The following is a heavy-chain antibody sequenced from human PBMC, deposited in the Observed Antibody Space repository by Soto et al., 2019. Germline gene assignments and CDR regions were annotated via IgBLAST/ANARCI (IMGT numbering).Heavy chain of an antibody. V-gene: IGHV1-69*12. D-gene: IGHD6-6*01. J-gene: IGHJ4*02. CDR2: IIPIFGTA. CDR1: GGTFSSYA. CDR3: ASSDSSSYYFDY. Sequence: QVQLVQSGAEVKKPGSSVKVSCKASGGTFSSYAISWVRQAPGQGLEWMGGIIPIFGTANYAQKFQGRVTITADESTSTAYMELSSLRSEDTAVDFCASSDSSSYYFDYWGQGTLVTVSS.